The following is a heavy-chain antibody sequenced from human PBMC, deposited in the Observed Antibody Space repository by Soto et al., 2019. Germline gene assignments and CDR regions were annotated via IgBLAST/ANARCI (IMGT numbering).Heavy chain of an antibody. CDR2: IYYSGST. V-gene: IGHV4-39*01. Sequence: SETLSLTCTVSGGSISSSSYYWGWIRQPPGKGLEWIGSIYYSGSTYYNPSLKSRVTISVDTSKNQFSLKLSSVTAADTAVYYCAASPFGGVIYYWGQGTLVTVSS. CDR1: GGSISSSSYY. J-gene: IGHJ4*02. CDR3: AASPFGGVIYY. D-gene: IGHD3-16*01.